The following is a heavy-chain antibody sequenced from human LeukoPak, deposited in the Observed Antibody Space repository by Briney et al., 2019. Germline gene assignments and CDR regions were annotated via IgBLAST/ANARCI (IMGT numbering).Heavy chain of an antibody. J-gene: IGHJ5*02. V-gene: IGHV4-61*08. CDR1: GGSISSGGYS. Sequence: SETLSLTCAVSGGSISSGGYSWSWIRQPPGKGLEWIGYIYYSWSTNYNPSLKSRVTISVDTSKNQFSLKLSSVTAADTAVYYCARSGSYYKVDWFDPWGQGTLVTVSS. CDR2: IYYSWST. CDR3: ARSGSYYKVDWFDP. D-gene: IGHD3-10*01.